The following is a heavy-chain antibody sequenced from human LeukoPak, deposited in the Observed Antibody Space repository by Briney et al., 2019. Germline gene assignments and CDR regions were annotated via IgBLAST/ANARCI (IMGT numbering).Heavy chain of an antibody. V-gene: IGHV3-53*01. J-gene: IGHJ4*02. CDR3: ARDRDSGSRLCDY. D-gene: IGHD1-26*01. CDR1: GFTVSSNY. Sequence: GGSLRLSCAASGFTVSSNYMSWVRQAPGKGLEWVSVIYSGGSTYYADSVKGRFTISRDNSKNTLYLQMNSLRAEDTAVYYCARDRDSGSRLCDYWGQGTLVTVSS. CDR2: IYSGGST.